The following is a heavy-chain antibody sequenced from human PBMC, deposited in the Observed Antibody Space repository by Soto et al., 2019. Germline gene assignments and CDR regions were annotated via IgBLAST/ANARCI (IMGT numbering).Heavy chain of an antibody. Sequence: LRLSCAASGFTFSDYYMSWIRQAPGKGLEWVSYISSSGSTIYYADSVKGRFTISRDNAKNSLYLQMNSLRAEDTAVYYCARDARYYDFWSGFNWFDPWGQGTLVTVSS. CDR3: ARDARYYDFWSGFNWFDP. J-gene: IGHJ5*02. D-gene: IGHD3-3*01. CDR1: GFTFSDYY. V-gene: IGHV3-11*01. CDR2: ISSSGSTI.